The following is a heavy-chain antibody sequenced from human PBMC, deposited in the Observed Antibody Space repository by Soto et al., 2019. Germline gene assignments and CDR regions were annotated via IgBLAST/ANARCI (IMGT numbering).Heavy chain of an antibody. CDR3: ARDKFPGLFAY. V-gene: IGHV4-34*01. J-gene: IGHJ4*02. Sequence: PSETLSLTCAVYGGSFSGYYWTWIRQPPGTGLEWIGEINHSGSTNYNPSLKSRVTISVDTSKNQFSLKLTSVTAADTAVYYCARDKFPGLFAYGGQETLVPVST. CDR1: GGSFSGYY. CDR2: INHSGST.